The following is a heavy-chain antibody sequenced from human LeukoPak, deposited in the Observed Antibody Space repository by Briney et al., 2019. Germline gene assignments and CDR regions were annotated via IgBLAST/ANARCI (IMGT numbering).Heavy chain of an antibody. D-gene: IGHD3-22*01. CDR3: SRGLDSRKLGY. CDR2: IHPSGML. CDR1: GASFSSGDQY. Sequence: PSETLSLTCTVSGASFSSGDQYWNWIRQSPGKGLEWIGSIHPSGMLYNNPSFESRVTISIDTSKNQFSLNLNSVTAADMAVSFCSRGLDSRKLGYWGQGTLVTVSS. V-gene: IGHV4-31*03. J-gene: IGHJ4*02.